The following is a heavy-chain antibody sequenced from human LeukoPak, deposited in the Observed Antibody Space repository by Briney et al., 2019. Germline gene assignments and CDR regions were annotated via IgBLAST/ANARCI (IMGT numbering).Heavy chain of an antibody. J-gene: IGHJ5*02. D-gene: IGHD2-15*01. CDR3: AKIQDIVVVAAAPFDP. CDR2: ISGSGGST. V-gene: IGHV3-23*01. CDR1: GFTFSSYA. Sequence: GGSLRLSCAASGFTFSSYAMSWVRQAPGEGLEWVSAISGSGGSTYYADSVKGRFTISRDNSKNTLYLQMNSLRAEDTAVYYCAKIQDIVVVAAAPFDPWGQGTLVTVSS.